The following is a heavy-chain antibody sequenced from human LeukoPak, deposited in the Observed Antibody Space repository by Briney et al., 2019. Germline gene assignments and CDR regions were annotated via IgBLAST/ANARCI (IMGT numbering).Heavy chain of an antibody. Sequence: GRSLRLSCAASGFTFSSYGMHWVRPAPGKGLEWVAVIWYDGSNKYYADSVKGRFTISRDNSKNTLYLQMDSLRAEDTAVYYCARDVDTAMVADYWGQGTLVTVSS. V-gene: IGHV3-33*01. CDR3: ARDVDTAMVADY. J-gene: IGHJ4*02. D-gene: IGHD5-18*01. CDR1: GFTFSSYG. CDR2: IWYDGSNK.